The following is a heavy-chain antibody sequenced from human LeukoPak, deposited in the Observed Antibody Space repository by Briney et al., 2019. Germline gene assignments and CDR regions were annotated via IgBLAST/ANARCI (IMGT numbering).Heavy chain of an antibody. J-gene: IGHJ5*02. CDR3: ARDIVVVPAAPGGWFDP. Sequence: ASVKVSCKGSGYTFTSYYMHWVRHAPVQGLEWMGIIYPSGGSTSYAQKFQGRVTMTRDTSTSTVYMELSSLRSEDTAVYYCARDIVVVPAAPGGWFDPWGQGTLVTVSS. CDR2: IYPSGGST. V-gene: IGHV1-46*01. D-gene: IGHD2-2*01. CDR1: GYTFTSYY.